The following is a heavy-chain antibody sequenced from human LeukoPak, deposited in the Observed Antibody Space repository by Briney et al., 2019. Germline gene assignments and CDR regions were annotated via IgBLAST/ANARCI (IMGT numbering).Heavy chain of an antibody. CDR3: ATGSRYSYGYFDY. CDR1: GGSIRSSSYY. J-gene: IGHJ4*02. V-gene: IGHV4-39*01. D-gene: IGHD5-18*01. Sequence: PSETLSLTCTVSGGSIRSSSYYWGWIRQPPGKGLEWIGSIDYSGSNYYNPSLKSRLTISVDTSKNRFSLKLSSVTAADTAVYYCATGSRYSYGYFDYWGQGTLVTVSS. CDR2: IDYSGSN.